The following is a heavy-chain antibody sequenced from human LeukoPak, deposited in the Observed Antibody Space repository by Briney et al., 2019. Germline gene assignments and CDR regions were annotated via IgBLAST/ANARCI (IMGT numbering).Heavy chain of an antibody. V-gene: IGHV3-30*02. CDR2: IRYDGSNK. D-gene: IGHD3-10*02. CDR3: AELGITMIGGV. J-gene: IGHJ6*04. CDR1: GFTFNRHA. Sequence: GGSLRLSCVASGFTFNRHAMYWVRQAPGKGLEWVAFIRYDGSNKYYADSVKGRFTMFKDNSKNTLYLQMNSLRTDDTAVYFCAELGITMIGGVWGKGTTVTISS.